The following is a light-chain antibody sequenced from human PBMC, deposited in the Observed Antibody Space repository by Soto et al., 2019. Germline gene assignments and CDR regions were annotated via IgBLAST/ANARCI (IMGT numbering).Light chain of an antibody. CDR2: TAS. CDR3: QQYATYPVT. V-gene: IGKV1D-16*01. CDR1: QNMSNW. J-gene: IGKJ4*01. Sequence: DIQMTQSPSSLSASVGDRVTITCRARQNMSNWLVWYQQIPEKAHKSLIFTASNLESGVPSRFSGSGSGTDFTLTIIILQPEDFATYYCQQYATYPVTCGGGTKVEI.